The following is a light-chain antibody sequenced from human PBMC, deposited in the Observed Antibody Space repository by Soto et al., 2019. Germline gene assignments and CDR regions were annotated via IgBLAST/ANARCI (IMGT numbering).Light chain of an antibody. J-gene: IGKJ2*01. CDR3: QHYNSYPYT. CDR1: QTISSW. CDR2: DAS. V-gene: IGKV1-5*01. Sequence: DIQMTQSPSTLSASAGDRVTITCRASQTISSWLAWYQQKPGKAPKLLIYDASTLASGAPSRFSGSGSGTEFTLTISSLQPDDFATYYCQHYNSYPYTFSQGTELEIK.